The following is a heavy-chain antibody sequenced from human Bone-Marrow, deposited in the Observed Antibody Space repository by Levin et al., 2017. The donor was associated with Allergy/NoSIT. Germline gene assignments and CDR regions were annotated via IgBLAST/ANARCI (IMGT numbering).Heavy chain of an antibody. Sequence: SETLSLTCSVSGDSVSSDRYYWTWIRQPPGKGLEWIGHIYYSGTTNYNPSLRSRVTMSLDTSKNQFSLILNSVTAADTATYYCVRGTTGYVRFDPWGQGTLVTVSS. J-gene: IGHJ5*02. CDR2: IYYSGTT. V-gene: IGHV4-61*01. D-gene: IGHD2/OR15-2a*01. CDR3: VRGTTGYVRFDP. CDR1: GDSVSSDRYY.